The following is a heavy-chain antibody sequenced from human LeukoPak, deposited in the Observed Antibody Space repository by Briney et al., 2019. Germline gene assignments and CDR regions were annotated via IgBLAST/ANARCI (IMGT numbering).Heavy chain of an antibody. CDR3: ARGMRLWWQTGDY. Sequence: ASVKVSCKASGYTFTGYYMHWVRQAPGQGLEWMGWISPNEGGTHYVEKFQGRVTMTRDSSTNTAYMELSRLTSDDTAMYYCARGMRLWWQTGDYWGQGTLVIVSS. CDR1: GYTFTGYY. J-gene: IGHJ4*02. V-gene: IGHV1-2*02. CDR2: ISPNEGGT. D-gene: IGHD2-21*01.